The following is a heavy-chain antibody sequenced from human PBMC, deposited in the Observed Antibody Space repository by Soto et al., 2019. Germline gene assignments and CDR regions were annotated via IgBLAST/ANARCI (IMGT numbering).Heavy chain of an antibody. V-gene: IGHV3-74*01. Sequence: LRLSCAASGFNFSNHWMHWVRQRPAEGLVWVSRVTSDGKSKAYAESVKGRFAISRDNAKNTLYLQMNGLTAEDTAVYYCARESGDWPLNWFDPWGQGTLVTVSS. CDR2: VTSDGKSK. CDR1: GFNFSNHW. CDR3: ARESGDWPLNWFDP. D-gene: IGHD2-21*02. J-gene: IGHJ5*02.